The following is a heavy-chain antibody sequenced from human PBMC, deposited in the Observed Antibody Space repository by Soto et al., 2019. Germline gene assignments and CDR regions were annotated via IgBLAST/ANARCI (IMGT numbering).Heavy chain of an antibody. D-gene: IGHD3-10*01. J-gene: IGHJ6*03. CDR3: ATSSIGEEYYYMDV. Sequence: GGALRLSCAASGFTFSSYWMHWVRQAPGKGLVWVSRINSDGSSTSYADSVKGRFTISRDNAKNTLYLQMNSLRAEDTAVYYCATSSIGEEYYYMDVWGQGTTVTVSS. CDR1: GFTFSSYW. CDR2: INSDGSST. V-gene: IGHV3-74*01.